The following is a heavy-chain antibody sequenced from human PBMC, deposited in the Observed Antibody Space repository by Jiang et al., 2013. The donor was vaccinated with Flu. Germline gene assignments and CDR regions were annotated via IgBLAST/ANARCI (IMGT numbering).Heavy chain of an antibody. CDR3: ARDYYGSGSYYNEPPNYYYYMDV. Sequence: SGAEVKKPGSSVKVSCKASGGTFSSYTISWVRQAPGQGLEWMGRIIPILGIANYAQKFQGRVTITADKSTSTAYMELSSLRSEDTAVYYCARDYYGSGSYYNEPPNYYYYMDVWGKGTTVTVSS. V-gene: IGHV1-69*04. CDR1: GGTFSSYT. CDR2: IIPILGIA. D-gene: IGHD3-10*01. J-gene: IGHJ6*03.